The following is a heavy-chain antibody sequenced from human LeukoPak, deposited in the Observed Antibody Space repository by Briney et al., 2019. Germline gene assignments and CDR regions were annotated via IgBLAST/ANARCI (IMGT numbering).Heavy chain of an antibody. CDR1: GFTFSNYA. Sequence: GASLRLSCAASGFTFSNYAMSWVRQAPGKGLEWVSAITGSGGNTHYAESVKGRFTISRDNSKNTVFLQMNRLRAEDTAVYYCAKWGDYDVLTGYYVSDYWGQGTLVTVSS. CDR2: ITGSGGNT. J-gene: IGHJ4*02. CDR3: AKWGDYDVLTGYYVSDY. V-gene: IGHV3-23*01. D-gene: IGHD3-9*01.